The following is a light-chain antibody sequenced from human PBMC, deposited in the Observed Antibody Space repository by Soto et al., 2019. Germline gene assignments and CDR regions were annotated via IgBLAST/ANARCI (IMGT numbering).Light chain of an antibody. Sequence: EIVLTQSPGTLSLSPGERATLSCRASQAVSSSYLAWYQQKLGQAPRLLIYGAYSRATGIPDRFSGSGSGTDFTLTIRRLEPEDFAVYFCNQRRNWPITFGQGTRLEIK. V-gene: IGKV3D-20*02. CDR3: NQRRNWPIT. CDR2: GAY. J-gene: IGKJ5*01. CDR1: QAVSSSY.